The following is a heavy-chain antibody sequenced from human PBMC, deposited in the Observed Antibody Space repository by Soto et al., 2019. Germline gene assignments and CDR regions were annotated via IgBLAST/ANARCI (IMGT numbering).Heavy chain of an antibody. CDR3: ARGIGYCSGGSCLLVGRFDY. V-gene: IGHV5-51*01. Sequence: PGESLKISCKGSGYSFTSYWIGWVRQMPGKGLEWMGIIYPGDSDTRYSPSFQGQVTISADKSISTAYLQWSSLKASDTAMYYCARGIGYCSGGSCLLVGRFDYWGQGTLVTVSS. CDR2: IYPGDSDT. CDR1: GYSFTSYW. J-gene: IGHJ4*02. D-gene: IGHD2-15*01.